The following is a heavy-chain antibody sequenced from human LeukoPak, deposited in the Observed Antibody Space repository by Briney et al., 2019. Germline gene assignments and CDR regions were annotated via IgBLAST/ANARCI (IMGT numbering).Heavy chain of an antibody. CDR2: INHSGST. J-gene: IGHJ3*02. D-gene: IGHD2-2*01. Sequence: SETLSLTCAVYGGSFSGYYWSWIRQPPGKGLEWIGEINHSGSTNYNPSLKSRVTISVDTSKNQFSLKLSSVTAADTAVYYCARVDCSSTSCYGDAFDIWGQGTMVTVSS. CDR1: GGSFSGYY. CDR3: ARVDCSSTSCYGDAFDI. V-gene: IGHV4-34*01.